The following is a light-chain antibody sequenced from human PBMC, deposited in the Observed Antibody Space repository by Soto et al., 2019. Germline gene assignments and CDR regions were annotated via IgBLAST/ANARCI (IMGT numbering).Light chain of an antibody. CDR1: QGIRND. Sequence: AIQMTQSPSCLSASVLDVVTITFLASQGIRNDLGWYQQKPGKAPKLLIYAASSLQSGVPSRFSGSGSGTDFTLTISSLQPEDFATYYCLQDYNYPWTFGQGTKVDIK. CDR3: LQDYNYPWT. J-gene: IGKJ1*01. CDR2: AAS. V-gene: IGKV1-6*01.